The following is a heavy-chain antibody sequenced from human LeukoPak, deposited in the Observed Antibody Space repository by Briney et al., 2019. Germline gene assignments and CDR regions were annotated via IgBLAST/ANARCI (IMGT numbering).Heavy chain of an antibody. CDR2: MTPNSGNT. Sequence: ASVKVSCKASGYRFSGYDINWVRQATGQGLEWMAYMTPNSGNTVFGQNFRDRLTITRSTSMSTAYMELTSLRSQDTAVYYCARADSPGASFHYWGQGTLVTVSS. V-gene: IGHV1-8*03. CDR3: ARADSPGASFHY. D-gene: IGHD1-26*01. CDR1: GYRFSGYD. J-gene: IGHJ4*02.